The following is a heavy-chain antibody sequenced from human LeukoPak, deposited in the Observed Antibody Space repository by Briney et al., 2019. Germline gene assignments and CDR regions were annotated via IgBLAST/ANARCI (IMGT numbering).Heavy chain of an antibody. Sequence: GGSLRLSCAASGFTSSSYTMNWVRQAPGKGLEWVSSISTSSSYIYYADSVKGRFTISRDNAKNSLYLQMNSLRAEDTAVYYCARDTQPDGMDVWGQGTTVTVSS. V-gene: IGHV3-21*01. CDR1: GFTSSSYT. CDR2: ISTSSSYI. D-gene: IGHD5-18*01. CDR3: ARDTQPDGMDV. J-gene: IGHJ6*02.